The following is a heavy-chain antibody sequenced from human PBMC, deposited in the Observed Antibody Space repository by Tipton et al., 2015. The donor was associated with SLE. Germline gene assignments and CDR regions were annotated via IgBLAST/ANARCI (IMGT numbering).Heavy chain of an antibody. D-gene: IGHD3/OR15-3a*01. CDR3: ARQMRGRPIWKWTDALDV. V-gene: IGHV3-30*03. J-gene: IGHJ6*02. Sequence: SLRLSCAASGFTFSSYGMHWVRQAPGKGLEWVAVISYDGTEKYYADSVKGRFTISRDYSRNTLYLQMNSLRSEDTAVFYCARQMRGRPIWKWTDALDVWGQVTEVFVS. CDR2: ISYDGTEK. CDR1: GFTFSSYG.